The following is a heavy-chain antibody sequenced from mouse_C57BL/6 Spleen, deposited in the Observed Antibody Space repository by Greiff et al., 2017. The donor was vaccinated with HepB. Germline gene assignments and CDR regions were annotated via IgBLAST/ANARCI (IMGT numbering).Heavy chain of an antibody. CDR1: GFTFNTYA. V-gene: IGHV10-3*01. D-gene: IGHD1-1*01. CDR3: VREGDYYGSILFDY. Sequence: EVQRVESGGGLVQPKGSLKLSCAASGFTFNTYAMHWVRQAPGKGLEWVARIRSKSSNYATYYADSVKDRFTISRDDSQSMLYLQMNNLKTEDTAMYYCVREGDYYGSILFDYWGQGTTLTVSS. CDR2: IRSKSSNYAT. J-gene: IGHJ2*01.